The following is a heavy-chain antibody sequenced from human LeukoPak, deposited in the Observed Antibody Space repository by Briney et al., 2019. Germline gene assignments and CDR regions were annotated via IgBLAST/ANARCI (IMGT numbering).Heavy chain of an antibody. J-gene: IGHJ4*02. D-gene: IGHD3-22*01. V-gene: IGHV1-69*13. CDR3: ARFFSGDSSGKNFDY. Sequence: SVKVSCKASGGTFSNYAISWVRQAPGQGLEWMGGIIPIFGTANYAQKFQGRVTVTADESTSTAYMELSSLRSEDTAVYYCARFFSGDSSGKNFDYWGQGTLVTVSS. CDR2: IIPIFGTA. CDR1: GGTFSNYA.